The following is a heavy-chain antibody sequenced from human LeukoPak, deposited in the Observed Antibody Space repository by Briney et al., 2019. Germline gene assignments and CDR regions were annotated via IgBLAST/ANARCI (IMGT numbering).Heavy chain of an antibody. V-gene: IGHV3-48*03. J-gene: IGHJ4*02. D-gene: IGHD3-22*01. CDR2: ISSSGSTI. CDR3: ARGDQSYYDSSGYSN. Sequence: GGSLRLSCAASGFTFSSYEMNWFRQAPGKGLEWVSYISSSGSTIYYADSVKGRFTISIDNAKNSLYLQLNSMRAEDTAVYYCARGDQSYYDSSGYSNWGQGTLVTVSS. CDR1: GFTFSSYE.